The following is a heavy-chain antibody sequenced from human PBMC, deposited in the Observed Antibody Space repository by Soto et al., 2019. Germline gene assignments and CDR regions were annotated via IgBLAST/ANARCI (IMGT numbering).Heavy chain of an antibody. Sequence: GGSLRLSCAASGFTFSSYAMHWVRQAPGKGLEWVAVISYDGSNKYYADSVKGRFTISRDNSKNTLYLQMNSLRAEDTAVYYCARDGTPYCTNGVCYYFDYWGHGTLVTVSS. CDR1: GFTFSSYA. D-gene: IGHD2-8*01. J-gene: IGHJ4*01. CDR2: ISYDGSNK. V-gene: IGHV3-30-3*01. CDR3: ARDGTPYCTNGVCYYFDY.